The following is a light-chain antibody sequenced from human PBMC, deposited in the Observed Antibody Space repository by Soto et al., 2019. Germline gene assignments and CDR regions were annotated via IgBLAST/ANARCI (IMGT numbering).Light chain of an antibody. V-gene: IGKV3-20*01. CDR1: QSLSSSY. J-gene: IGKJ2*01. Sequence: EIVLTQSPGTLSLSPGERATLSCRASQSLSSSYLAWYQQRPGQAPMLLIYGASSRATGIPDRFSGSGAGADFTLTISRLEAEDFAVYFCQQYGCSPYTFGQGTKVEIK. CDR3: QQYGCSPYT. CDR2: GAS.